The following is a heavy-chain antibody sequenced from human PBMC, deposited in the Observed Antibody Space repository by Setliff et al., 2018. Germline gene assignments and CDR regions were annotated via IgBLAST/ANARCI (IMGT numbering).Heavy chain of an antibody. V-gene: IGHV1-69-2*01. J-gene: IGHJ4*02. CDR1: GYTFKTYG. Sequence: ASVKVSCKASGYTFKTYGFTWVRQAPGQGLEWMGRVDPEGGETIYAQKFQGRVTISADTSADTAYMELSSLRSEDTALYYCATGGFTVDWGQGTLVTVSS. D-gene: IGHD4-4*01. CDR2: VDPEGGET. CDR3: ATGGFTVD.